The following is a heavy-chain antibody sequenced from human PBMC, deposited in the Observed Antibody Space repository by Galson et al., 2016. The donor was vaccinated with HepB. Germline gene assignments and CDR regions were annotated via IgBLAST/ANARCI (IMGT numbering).Heavy chain of an antibody. V-gene: IGHV1-46*01. CDR2: INPSGDSA. CDR3: ARDRLGPYGMDV. Sequence: SVKVSCKASGYTFTNYYMHWVRQAPGQGLDWIGIINPSGDSARYAQKFQGRVTMTRDTSTSTVYMELSSLRSEDTAVYFCARDRLGPYGMDVWGQGTTVTVSS. J-gene: IGHJ6*02. CDR1: GYTFTNYY. D-gene: IGHD7-27*01.